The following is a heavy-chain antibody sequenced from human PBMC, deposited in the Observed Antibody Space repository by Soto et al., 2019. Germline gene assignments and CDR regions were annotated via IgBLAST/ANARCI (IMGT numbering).Heavy chain of an antibody. CDR3: TSSRRRILMVYGFGGMDV. V-gene: IGHV3-23*01. CDR1: GFTVTSHA. J-gene: IGHJ6*02. CDR2: VTGCCDHT. D-gene: IGHD2-8*01. Sequence: PGGSLRLSCAASGFTVTSHAMSTVRQAPGKGLEWVSSVTGCCDHTYYGDSVKLLFAISRDSSSSTLYLEMKKLSGADTALYFCTSSRRRILMVYGFGGMDVWGRVSTVTDS.